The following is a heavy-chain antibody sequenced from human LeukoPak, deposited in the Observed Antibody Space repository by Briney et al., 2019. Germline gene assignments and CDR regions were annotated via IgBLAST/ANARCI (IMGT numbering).Heavy chain of an antibody. CDR3: ARDGPGSSSWYGGFYMDV. V-gene: IGHV4-38-2*02. Sequence: SETLSLTXTVSGYSISSGYYWGWIRQPPGKGLEWIGSIYHSGSTYYNPSLKSRVTISVDTSKNQFSLKLSSVTAADTAVYYCARDGPGSSSWYGGFYMDVWGTGTTVTVSS. J-gene: IGHJ6*03. CDR1: GYSISSGYY. D-gene: IGHD6-13*01. CDR2: IYHSGST.